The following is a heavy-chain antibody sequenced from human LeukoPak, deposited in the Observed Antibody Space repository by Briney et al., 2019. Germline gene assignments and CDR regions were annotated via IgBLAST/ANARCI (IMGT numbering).Heavy chain of an antibody. Sequence: SETLSLTCTVSGGSISSYYWSWLRQPPGKGLEWIGYIYYSGSTNYNPSLKSRVTISVDTSKNQFSLKLSSVTAADTAVYYCARLLNRGDYVHFDYWGQGTLVTVSS. J-gene: IGHJ4*02. CDR3: ARLLNRGDYVHFDY. CDR1: GGSISSYY. V-gene: IGHV4-59*08. CDR2: IYYSGST. D-gene: IGHD4-17*01.